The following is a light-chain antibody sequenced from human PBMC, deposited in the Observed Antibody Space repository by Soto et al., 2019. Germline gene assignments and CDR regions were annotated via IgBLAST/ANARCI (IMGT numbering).Light chain of an antibody. CDR1: QSARSS. V-gene: IGKV3-15*01. CDR3: PQYNNWPTT. CDR2: DVS. J-gene: IGKJ5*01. Sequence: SGLTHSPAGLSVSPGKIATLSCKDRQSARSSLGWYQQKPGQPPRLLIHDVSITATGIPAMFNGSGSGTAFTLTITSLKSEDFAVYYCPQYNNWPTTFGQGTRLEIK.